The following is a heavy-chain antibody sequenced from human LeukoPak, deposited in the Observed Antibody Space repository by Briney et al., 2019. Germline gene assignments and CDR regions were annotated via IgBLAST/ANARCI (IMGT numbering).Heavy chain of an antibody. CDR3: ARGSAVSCTNSTCHAPLDY. Sequence: GASVKVSCKASGYTFIDYYIIWMRQAPGRGLEYMGWINPKSGATRNGQKFQGRITMTRDTSVKTAYMDLGTLTSDDAAIYFCARGSAVSCTNSTCHAPLDYWGQGTLVTVSS. CDR2: INPKSGAT. J-gene: IGHJ4*02. V-gene: IGHV1-2*02. D-gene: IGHD2-8*01. CDR1: GYTFIDYY.